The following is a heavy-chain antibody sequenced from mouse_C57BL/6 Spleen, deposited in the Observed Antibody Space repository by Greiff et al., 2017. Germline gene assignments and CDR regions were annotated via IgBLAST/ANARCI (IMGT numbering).Heavy chain of an antibody. CDR3: SRGGGGAWFAY. V-gene: IGHV1-76*01. CDR1: GYTFTDYY. CDR2: IYPGSGNT. J-gene: IGHJ3*01. Sequence: QVQLQQPGAELVRPGASVKLSCKASGYTFTDYYINWVKQRPGQGLEWIARIYPGSGNTYYNEKFKGKATLTAEKSSSTAYMQLSSLTSEDSAVYFCSRGGGGAWFAYWGQGTLVTVSA.